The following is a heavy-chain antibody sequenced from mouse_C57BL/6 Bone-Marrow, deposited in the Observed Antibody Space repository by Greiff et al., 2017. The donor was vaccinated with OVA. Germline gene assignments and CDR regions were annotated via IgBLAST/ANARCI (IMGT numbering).Heavy chain of an antibody. J-gene: IGHJ3*01. Sequence: DVHLVESGGGLVKPGGSLKLSCAASGFTFSSYAMSWVRQTPEKRLEWVATISDGGSYTYYPDNVKGRFTISRDNAKNNLYLQMSHLKSEDTAMYYCASDGYYVRFAYWGQGTLVTVSA. CDR3: ASDGYYVRFAY. D-gene: IGHD2-3*01. CDR2: ISDGGSYT. V-gene: IGHV5-4*01. CDR1: GFTFSSYA.